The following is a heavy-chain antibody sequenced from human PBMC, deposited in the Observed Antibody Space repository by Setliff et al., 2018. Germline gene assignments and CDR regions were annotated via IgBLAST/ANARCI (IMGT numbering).Heavy chain of an antibody. V-gene: IGHV1-24*01. D-gene: IGHD3-10*01. CDR1: GYTLTELS. J-gene: IGHJ3*02. Sequence: GASVKVSCKVSGYTLTELSMHWVRQAPGKGLEWMGGFDPEDGETIYAQKFQGRVTMTEDTPTDTAYMELSSLRSEDTAVYYCRLLWFGELSYDAFDIWGQGTMVTVSS. CDR2: FDPEDGET. CDR3: RLLWFGELSYDAFDI.